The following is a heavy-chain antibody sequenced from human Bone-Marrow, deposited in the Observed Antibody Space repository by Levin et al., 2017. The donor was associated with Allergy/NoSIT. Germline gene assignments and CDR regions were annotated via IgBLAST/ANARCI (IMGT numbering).Heavy chain of an antibody. D-gene: IGHD6-6*01. CDR2: IIPIFGTP. Sequence: SVKVSCKAYGDTLSSNGISWVRQAPGQGLEWMGGIIPIFGTPNYAQKFQGRVTISADESTNTAYLDLNSLTSDDTGVYYCARAIAARVNYYYCVDGWGKGTTVTVSS. CDR3: ARAIAARVNYYYCVDG. CDR1: GDTLSSNG. J-gene: IGHJ6*03. V-gene: IGHV1-69*13.